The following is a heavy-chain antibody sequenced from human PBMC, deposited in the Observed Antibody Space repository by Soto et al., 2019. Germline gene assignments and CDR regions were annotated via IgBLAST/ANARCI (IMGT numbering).Heavy chain of an antibody. D-gene: IGHD1-26*01. J-gene: IGHJ4*02. CDR2: IWYDGSDK. V-gene: IGHV3-33*01. CDR3: ARVGGSYSADF. CDR1: GFTFSSYG. Sequence: QVQLLESGGGVVQPGTSLRLSCAASGFTFSSYGMYWVRQAPGKGLEWVALIWYDGSDKYYADSVKGRFTISRDNSKNTLYLQMNSLRAEDTAVYYCARVGGSYSADFWGQGTLVTVSS.